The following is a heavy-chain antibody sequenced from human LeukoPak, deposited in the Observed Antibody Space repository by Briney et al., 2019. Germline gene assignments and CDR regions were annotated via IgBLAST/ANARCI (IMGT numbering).Heavy chain of an antibody. CDR3: AKMKGHPLPKYYMDV. J-gene: IGHJ6*01. D-gene: IGHD1-26*01. CDR1: GFTSSGFA. CDR2: ISGSGDNT. V-gene: IGHV3-23*01. Sequence: PGGSLRLSCAASGFTSSGFAMSWVRRTPGKGREWVSGISGSGDNTLYADSVKGRFTISRDNSKNTLYLEMNSLRAEDTAIYYCAKMKGHPLPKYYMDVWGQGTTVTVSS.